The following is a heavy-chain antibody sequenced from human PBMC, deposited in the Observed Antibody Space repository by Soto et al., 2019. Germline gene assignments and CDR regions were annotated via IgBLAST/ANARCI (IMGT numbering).Heavy chain of an antibody. J-gene: IGHJ4*02. CDR2: IIPILGIA. Sequence: SVKVSCKASGGTFSSYTISWVRQAPGQGLEWMGRIIPILGIANYAQKFQGRVTITADKSTSTAYMELSSLRSEDTAVYYCATRRDQQTSTSPYYFGYWGQGTLVTVSS. CDR1: GGTFSSYT. V-gene: IGHV1-69*02. D-gene: IGHD2-2*01. CDR3: ATRRDQQTSTSPYYFGY.